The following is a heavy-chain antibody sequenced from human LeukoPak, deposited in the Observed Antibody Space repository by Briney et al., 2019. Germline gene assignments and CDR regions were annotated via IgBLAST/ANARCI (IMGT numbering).Heavy chain of an antibody. Sequence: GASVKVSCKASGYTFTSYDINWVRQATGQGLEWMGWMNPNSGNAGYAQKFQGRVTMTRNTSISTAYMELSSLRSEDTAVYYCASPVDPDTRLGLDFWGQGTLVTVSS. CDR3: ASPVDPDTRLGLDF. CDR1: GYTFTSYD. CDR2: MNPNSGNA. V-gene: IGHV1-8*01. J-gene: IGHJ4*02.